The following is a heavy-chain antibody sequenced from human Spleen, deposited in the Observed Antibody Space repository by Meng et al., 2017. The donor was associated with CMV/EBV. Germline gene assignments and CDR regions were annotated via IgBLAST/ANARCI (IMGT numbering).Heavy chain of an antibody. CDR2: ISAYNGNI. J-gene: IGHJ6*02. Sequence: ASVKVSCKASGYLFTSYGISWVRQAPGQGLEWMGWISAYNGNIDYAQKFQGRVTMTTDIGTRTAYMELRSLRSDDTAVYYCAREYGAPKYYYGMDVWGQGTTVTVSS. V-gene: IGHV1-18*01. D-gene: IGHD4-17*01. CDR3: AREYGAPKYYYGMDV. CDR1: GYLFTSYG.